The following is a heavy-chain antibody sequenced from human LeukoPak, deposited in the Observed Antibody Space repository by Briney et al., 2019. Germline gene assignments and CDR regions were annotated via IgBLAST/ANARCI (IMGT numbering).Heavy chain of an antibody. CDR2: ISDNGGST. Sequence: GGSLRLSCSASGFSFSSSAIHWVRQAPGKGLQYVSSISDNGGSTYYADSVKGRFIISRDNSKNTVYLQMSSLRAEDTAVYYCVKDRLSNLAVAGSFDYWAREPRSPSP. CDR1: GFSFSSSA. D-gene: IGHD6-19*01. V-gene: IGHV3-64D*06. J-gene: IGHJ4*02. CDR3: VKDRLSNLAVAGSFDY.